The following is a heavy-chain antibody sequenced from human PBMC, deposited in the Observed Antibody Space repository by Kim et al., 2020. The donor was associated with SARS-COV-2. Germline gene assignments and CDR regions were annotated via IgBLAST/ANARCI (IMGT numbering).Heavy chain of an antibody. V-gene: IGHV3-33*06. CDR2: IWYDGSNK. J-gene: IGHJ6*02. Sequence: GGSLRLSCAASGFTFSSYGMHWVRQAPGKGLEWVAVIWYDGSNKYYADSVKGRFTISRDNSKNTLYLQMNSLRAEDTAVYYCAKELTAYYYYGMDVWGQGTTVTVSS. CDR3: AKELTAYYYYGMDV. CDR1: GFTFSSYG.